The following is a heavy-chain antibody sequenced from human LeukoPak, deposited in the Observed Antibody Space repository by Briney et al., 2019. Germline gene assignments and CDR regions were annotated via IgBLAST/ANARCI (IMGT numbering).Heavy chain of an antibody. CDR2: IRYDGRNK. J-gene: IGHJ4*02. V-gene: IGHV3-30*02. CDR3: AKDLFYY. CDR1: GFTFSISG. Sequence: PGGCLRVSCAASGFTFSISGGHWGRQAPGKGLEWVAFIRYDGRNKYYADSVKGRFTISRDNSKNTLYLQMNSLRAEDTAVYYCAKDLFYYWGQGTLVTVSS.